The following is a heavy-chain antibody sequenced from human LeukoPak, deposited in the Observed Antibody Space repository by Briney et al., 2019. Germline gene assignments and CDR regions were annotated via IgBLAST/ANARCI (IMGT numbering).Heavy chain of an antibody. V-gene: IGHV3-23*01. CDR3: AKSPYRFDALDI. CDR2: ISGRGIST. D-gene: IGHD3-16*02. J-gene: IGHJ3*02. Sequence: PGGSLRLSCAASGFTFSTYAMSWVRQAPGKGLEWVSFISGRGISTYYADSVKGRFTISIDNSKNTLYLQMSSLRAEDTAVYYCAKSPYRFDALDIWGQGTMVTVSS. CDR1: GFTFSTYA.